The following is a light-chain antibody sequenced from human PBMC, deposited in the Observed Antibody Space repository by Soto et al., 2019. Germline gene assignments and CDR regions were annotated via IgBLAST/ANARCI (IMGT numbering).Light chain of an antibody. V-gene: IGLV2-14*03. J-gene: IGLJ3*02. Sequence: QSVLTQPASVSGSPGQSITISCTGTSSDIGGYNFVSWYQQHPGNASNLIIYDVASRPSGVSDRFSGSQSGNAASLTISGLQAEDEALSYCNSYTTSGAIVFGGGTQLTVL. CDR3: NSYTTSGAIV. CDR2: DVA. CDR1: SSDIGGYNF.